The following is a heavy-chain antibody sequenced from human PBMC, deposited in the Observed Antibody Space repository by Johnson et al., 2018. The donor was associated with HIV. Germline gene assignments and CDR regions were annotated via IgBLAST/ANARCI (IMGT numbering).Heavy chain of an antibody. Sequence: QLVESGGGLVQPGRSLRLSCAASGFTFDDYAMHWVRQAPGKGLEWVSGISWNSGSIGYADSVKGRFTISRDNAKNSLYLQMNSLRAEDTAVYYCAREALDAFDIWGQGTMVTVSS. CDR2: ISWNSGSI. V-gene: IGHV3-9*01. CDR3: AREALDAFDI. J-gene: IGHJ3*02. CDR1: GFTFDDYA.